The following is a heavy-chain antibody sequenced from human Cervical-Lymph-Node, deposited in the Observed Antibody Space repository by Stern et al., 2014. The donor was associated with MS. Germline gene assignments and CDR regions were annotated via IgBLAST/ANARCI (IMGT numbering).Heavy chain of an antibody. CDR3: AKYRVFGGIIVVDY. J-gene: IGHJ4*02. V-gene: IGHV4-31*03. CDR2: IYYSGST. CDR1: GGSIRSGGYY. Sequence: QVQLQESGPGLVKPSQTLSLTCTVSGGSIRSGGYYWSWIRQHPGKGLEWIGYIYYSGSTSYNPSLKSRVTISLDTSKSQFSLKLSSVTAADTAVYYCAKYRVFGGIIVVDYWGQGTLVTVSS. D-gene: IGHD3-16*02.